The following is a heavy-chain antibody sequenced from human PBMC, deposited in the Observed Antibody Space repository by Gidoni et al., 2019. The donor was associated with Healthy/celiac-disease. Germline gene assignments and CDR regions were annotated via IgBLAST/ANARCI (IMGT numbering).Heavy chain of an antibody. J-gene: IGHJ4*02. CDR2: IYPGDSDT. V-gene: IGHV5-51*01. D-gene: IGHD3-16*01. CDR1: GYCFTSYC. Sequence: EVQLVQSGDEVKKPGASLKISCKGSGYCFTSYCIAWVRQLPGKGLEWLGIIYPGDSDTRYSPSFQGQVTISVDKSISTAYLQWSSLKASDTAMYYCARQVSRLGMMDHWGQGTLVTVSS. CDR3: ARQVSRLGMMDH.